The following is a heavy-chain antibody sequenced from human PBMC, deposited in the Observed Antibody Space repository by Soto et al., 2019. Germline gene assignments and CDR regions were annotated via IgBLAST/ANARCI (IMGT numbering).Heavy chain of an antibody. CDR3: AKVPDSSGYHWSY. Sequence: QVQLVESGGGVVQPGRSLRLSCAASGFTFSSYGMHWVRQAPGKGLEWVAVISYDGSNKYYADSVKGRFTISRDNSKNTLYLQMNSLRAEDTAVYYCAKVPDSSGYHWSYWGQGTLVTVSS. CDR2: ISYDGSNK. D-gene: IGHD3-22*01. J-gene: IGHJ4*02. V-gene: IGHV3-30*18. CDR1: GFTFSSYG.